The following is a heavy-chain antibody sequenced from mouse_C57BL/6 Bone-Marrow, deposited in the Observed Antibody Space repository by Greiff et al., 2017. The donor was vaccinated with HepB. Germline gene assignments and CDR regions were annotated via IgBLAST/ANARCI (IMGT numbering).Heavy chain of an antibody. V-gene: IGHV3-6*01. J-gene: IGHJ2*01. CDR3: ARGLLRSYCFDY. D-gene: IGHD1-1*01. Sequence: VQLQQSGPGLVKPSQSLSLTCSVSGYSITSGYYWNWIRQFPGNKLEWMGYISYDGSNNYNPSLKNRISITRDTSKNQFFLKLNSVTTEDTATYYCARGLLRSYCFDYWGQGTTLTVSS. CDR1: GYSITSGYY. CDR2: ISYDGSN.